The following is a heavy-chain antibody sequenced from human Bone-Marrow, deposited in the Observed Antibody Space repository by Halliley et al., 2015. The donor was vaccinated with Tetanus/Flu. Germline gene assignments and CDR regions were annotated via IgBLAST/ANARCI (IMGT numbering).Heavy chain of an antibody. D-gene: IGHD2-8*01. V-gene: IGHV1-18*01. CDR2: ITPFNGNT. J-gene: IGHJ3*02. Sequence: EWMGWITPFNGNTKYAQKFQDRLTMTTDTTTNTAYMELRSLKSDDTAVYFCARRPPLKDSFDIWAQGTMVTISS. CDR3: ARRPPLKDSFDI.